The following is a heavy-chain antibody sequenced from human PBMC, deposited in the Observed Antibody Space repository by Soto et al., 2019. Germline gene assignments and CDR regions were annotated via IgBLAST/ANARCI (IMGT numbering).Heavy chain of an antibody. V-gene: IGHV4-4*02. D-gene: IGHD2-21*02. CDR1: GGSISSSNW. J-gene: IGHJ6*02. CDR2: IYHSGST. Sequence: QVQLQESGPGLVKPSGTLSLTCAVSGGSISSSNWWRWVRQPPGKGLERIGEIYHSGSTNNNPSLKSLVTIPVDQSKHQFSLKLGAVTAADSAVYYCAEHLGVVAGDTDGMDVWGQGTTVTVSS. CDR3: AEHLGVVAGDTDGMDV.